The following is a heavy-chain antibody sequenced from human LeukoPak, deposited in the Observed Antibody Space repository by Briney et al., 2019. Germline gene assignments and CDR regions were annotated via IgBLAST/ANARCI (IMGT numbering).Heavy chain of an antibody. CDR2: IYTSGST. V-gene: IGHV4-61*02. CDR1: GGSISSGSYY. D-gene: IGHD5-24*01. Sequence: SETLSLTCTVPGGSISSGSYYWSWIRQPAGKGLEWIGRIYTSGSTNYNPSLKSRVTISVDTSKNQFSLTLSSVTAADTAVYYCARDEEDGYNSGIDYWGQGTLVTVSS. J-gene: IGHJ4*02. CDR3: ARDEEDGYNSGIDY.